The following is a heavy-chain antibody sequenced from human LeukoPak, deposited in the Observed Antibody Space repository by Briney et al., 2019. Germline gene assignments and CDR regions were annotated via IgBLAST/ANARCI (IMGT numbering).Heavy chain of an antibody. D-gene: IGHD2-21*01. CDR3: ASTSYSGDYYYYMEV. J-gene: IGHJ6*03. Sequence: SVKVSCKASGYTFTSYDINWVREATGQGLEWMGWMNPNSGNTGYAQKFQGRVTITRNTYISTAYMELSSLSSEVSAVYSCASTSYSGDYYYYMEVSGNGTPVTVSS. V-gene: IGHV1-8*01. CDR2: MNPNSGNT. CDR1: GYTFTSYD.